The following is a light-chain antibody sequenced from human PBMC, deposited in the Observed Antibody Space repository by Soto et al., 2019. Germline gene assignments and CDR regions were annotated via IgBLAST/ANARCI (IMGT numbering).Light chain of an antibody. CDR1: RSNIGNNY. V-gene: IGLV1-51*01. J-gene: IGLJ1*01. Sequence: QSVLTQPPSVSAAPGQKVTISCSGSRSNIGNNYVSWYQQFPGTAPKLLIYDNNQRPSGIPDRFSGSKSGTSATLAITGLQTGDEDDYYCGTWDTSLSAHFVFGTGTKLTVL. CDR2: DNN. CDR3: GTWDTSLSAHFV.